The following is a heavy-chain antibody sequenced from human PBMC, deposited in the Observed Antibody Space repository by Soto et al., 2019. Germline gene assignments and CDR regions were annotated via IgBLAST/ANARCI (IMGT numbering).Heavy chain of an antibody. CDR2: ISGSGGST. Sequence: LSCAASLFTFSSYSMSWVRQAPGKGLEWVSAISGSGGSTYYADSVKGRFTISRDNSKNTLYLQMNSLRAEDTAVYYCAKDGSAAAGYYFDYWGQGTLVTVSS. CDR1: LFTFSSYS. D-gene: IGHD6-13*01. J-gene: IGHJ4*02. CDR3: AKDGSAAAGYYFDY. V-gene: IGHV3-23*01.